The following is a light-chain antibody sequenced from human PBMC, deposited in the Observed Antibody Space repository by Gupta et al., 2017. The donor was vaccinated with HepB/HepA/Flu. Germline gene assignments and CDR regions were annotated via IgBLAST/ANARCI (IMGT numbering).Light chain of an antibody. CDR1: QIITPNY. CDR3: QQYVDSPWT. V-gene: IGKV3-20*01. CDR2: GAT. J-gene: IGKJ1*01. Sequence: EIVLTQSPGALSLIPGERVTLSCRPSQIITPNYLAWYQQKPGQAPRLLIYGATNRATGIPDRFSGSGSGTNFTLTINGLAPDDSAVYYCQQYVDSPWTFGQGTKVEIK.